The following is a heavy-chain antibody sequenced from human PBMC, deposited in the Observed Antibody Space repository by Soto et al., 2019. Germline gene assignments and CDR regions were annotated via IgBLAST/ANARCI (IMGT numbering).Heavy chain of an antibody. CDR3: ARGGDGYNL. V-gene: IGHV4-34*01. CDR2: INHSGST. Sequence: LDTQSLTYTFYGLSFSCHYWSWIRQTPGKGLEWIGEINHSGSTNYNPSLKSRVTISVDTSKNQFSLKLSSVTAADTAVYYCARGGDGYNLWGQGTLVNVSS. D-gene: IGHD5-12*01. J-gene: IGHJ4*02. CDR1: GLSFSCHY.